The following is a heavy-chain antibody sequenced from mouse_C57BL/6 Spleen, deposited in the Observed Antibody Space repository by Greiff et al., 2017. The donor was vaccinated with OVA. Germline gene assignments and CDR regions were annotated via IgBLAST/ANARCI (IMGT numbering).Heavy chain of an antibody. D-gene: IGHD4-1*01. CDR1: GYTFPSYG. J-gene: IGHJ2*01. CDR3: ARGNWDDPFDY. Sequence: QVQLQQSGAELARPGASVKLSCKASGYTFPSYGISWVKQRTGQGLEWIGEIYPRSGNTYYNEKFKGKATLTADKSASTAYMELRSLTSEDSSVYFCARGNWDDPFDYWGQGTTLTVSS. CDR2: IYPRSGNT. V-gene: IGHV1-81*01.